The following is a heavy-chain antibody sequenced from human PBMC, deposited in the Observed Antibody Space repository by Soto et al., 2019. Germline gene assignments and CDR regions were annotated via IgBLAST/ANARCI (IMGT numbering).Heavy chain of an antibody. CDR1: GYTFTNYA. J-gene: IGHJ4*02. Sequence: QVQLVQSGAEEKKPGASVKVSCKASGYTFTNYAMHWVRQAPGRRLEWMGWINAGNGNTKYSQKFQGRVTITRDTSASTASMELSSLRSEDTAVYYCARDSFVTTFDYWGQGTLVTVSS. D-gene: IGHD4-17*01. CDR2: INAGNGNT. CDR3: ARDSFVTTFDY. V-gene: IGHV1-3*05.